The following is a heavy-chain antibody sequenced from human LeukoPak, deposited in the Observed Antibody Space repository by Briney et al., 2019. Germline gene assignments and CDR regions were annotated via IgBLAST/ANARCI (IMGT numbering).Heavy chain of an antibody. D-gene: IGHD2-21*02. Sequence: GGSLRLSCAASGFTVSNNYMSWVRQAPGKGLEWVSITYSDSSTNYADSVKGRFTISRDTSQNTLSLQMNSLRAEDTVVYYCVRKNRDFNAAFDIWGQGTVVTVSS. J-gene: IGHJ3*02. CDR2: TYSDSST. V-gene: IGHV3-53*01. CDR1: GFTVSNNY. CDR3: VRKNRDFNAAFDI.